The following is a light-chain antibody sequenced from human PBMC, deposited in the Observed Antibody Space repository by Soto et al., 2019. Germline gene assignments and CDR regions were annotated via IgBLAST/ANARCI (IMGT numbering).Light chain of an antibody. V-gene: IGKV3-20*01. CDR3: QQYGSSPQT. Sequence: EIVMTQSPGPLCLSPGERATLPCRASQTVSTSNLSGYQQKPGQAPRLLIYGASSRATGIPDRFSGSGSGTDFTLTISRLEPEDFAVYYCQQYGSSPQTFGEGTKVEIK. J-gene: IGKJ1*01. CDR2: GAS. CDR1: QTVSTSN.